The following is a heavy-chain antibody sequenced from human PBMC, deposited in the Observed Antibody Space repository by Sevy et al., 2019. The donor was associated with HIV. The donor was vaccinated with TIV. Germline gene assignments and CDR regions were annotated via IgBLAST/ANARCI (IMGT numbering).Heavy chain of an antibody. CDR3: VREGPYGDSSFDY. Sequence: GGSLRLSCAASGFTFSSYGMHWVRQAPDKGLEWVAVIWYDGSNQYYADSVKGRFTISRDKSKNTVSLQMNCLRAEDTAMYYCVREGPYGDSSFDYWGQGTQVTVSS. V-gene: IGHV3-33*01. D-gene: IGHD4-17*01. CDR2: IWYDGSNQ. CDR1: GFTFSSYG. J-gene: IGHJ4*02.